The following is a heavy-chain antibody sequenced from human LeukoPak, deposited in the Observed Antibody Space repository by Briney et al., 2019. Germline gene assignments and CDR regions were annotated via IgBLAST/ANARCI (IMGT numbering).Heavy chain of an antibody. D-gene: IGHD6-19*01. CDR2: ISWNSGYI. J-gene: IGHJ6*02. Sequence: GGSLRLSCAASGFTFDDYAMHWVRQAPGKGLEWVSGISWNSGYIGYADSVKGRFTISRDNAKNSLYLQMNSLRAEDTALYYCAAWGSSGWYTDYYYYGMDVWGQGTTVTVSS. CDR1: GFTFDDYA. V-gene: IGHV3-9*01. CDR3: AAWGSSGWYTDYYYYGMDV.